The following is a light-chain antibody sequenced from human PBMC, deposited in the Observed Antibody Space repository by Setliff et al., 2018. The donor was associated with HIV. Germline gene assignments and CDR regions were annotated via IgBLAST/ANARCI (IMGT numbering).Light chain of an antibody. CDR1: SSDVGSYNF. CDR3: CSYASTGSFV. J-gene: IGLJ1*01. CDR2: GVS. Sequence: SALTQPDSVSGSPGQSITISCAGTSSDVGSYNFVSWYQQHPGKAPKLIIYGVSKWPSGVSNHFSVSKSGNTASLTISRLQTEDEAEYYCCSYASTGSFVFGTGTRSPS. V-gene: IGLV2-23*02.